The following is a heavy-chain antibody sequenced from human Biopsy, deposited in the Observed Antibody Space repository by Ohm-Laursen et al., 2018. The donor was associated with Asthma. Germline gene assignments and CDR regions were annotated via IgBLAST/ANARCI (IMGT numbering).Heavy chain of an antibody. V-gene: IGHV3-23*01. CDR3: AKDFRGIAVAGDRGFDY. J-gene: IGHJ4*02. CDR2: ITGSGGTT. CDR1: GFTFSSSA. D-gene: IGHD6-19*01. Sequence: SLRLSCAVSGFTFSSSAMSWVRQAPGKGLERVSAITGSGGTTYYADSVRGRFTISRDNPKSTLFLQMDSLSAEDTAVYYCAKDFRGIAVAGDRGFDYWGQGTLVTVSS.